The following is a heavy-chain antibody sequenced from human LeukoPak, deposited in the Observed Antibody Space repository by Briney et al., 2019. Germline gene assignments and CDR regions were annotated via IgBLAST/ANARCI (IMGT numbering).Heavy chain of an antibody. CDR2: IYYSGST. CDR3: ARLDGYCSGGSCYSVSFVDP. D-gene: IGHD2-15*01. J-gene: IGHJ5*02. V-gene: IGHV4-39*01. Sequence: SETLSLTCTVSGGSISSSSYYWGWIRQSPGKGLEWIGSIYYSGSTYYNPSLKSRVTISVDTSKNQFSLKLSSVTAADTAVYYCARLDGYCSGGSCYSVSFVDPWGQGTLVTVSS. CDR1: GGSISSSSYY.